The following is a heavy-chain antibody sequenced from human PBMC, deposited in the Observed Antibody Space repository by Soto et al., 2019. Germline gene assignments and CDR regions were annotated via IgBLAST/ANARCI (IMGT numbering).Heavy chain of an antibody. CDR3: ASLTRPKIWFDP. CDR1: GYTFTSYY. Sequence: ASVKVSCKASGYTFTSYYMHWVRQAPGQGLEWMGMINPSGGSTSYAQKFLGRVTMTRDTSTSTVYMELSSLRSEDTAGYYCASLTRPKIWFDPWGQGTLVTVPS. CDR2: INPSGGST. V-gene: IGHV1-46*03. J-gene: IGHJ5*02.